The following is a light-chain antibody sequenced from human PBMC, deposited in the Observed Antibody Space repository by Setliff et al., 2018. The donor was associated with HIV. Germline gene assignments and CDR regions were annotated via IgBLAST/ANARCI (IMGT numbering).Light chain of an antibody. V-gene: IGLV2-14*01. Sequence: QSALTQPASVSGSPGQSITISCTGTSSDVGGYNYVSWYQQHPGKAPKLMIYEVTNRPSGVSDRFSGSKSGNTASLTISGLQADDEADYYCSSYAITNTLPFGTGTKVTVL. CDR2: EVT. CDR1: SSDVGGYNY. CDR3: SSYAITNTLP. J-gene: IGLJ1*01.